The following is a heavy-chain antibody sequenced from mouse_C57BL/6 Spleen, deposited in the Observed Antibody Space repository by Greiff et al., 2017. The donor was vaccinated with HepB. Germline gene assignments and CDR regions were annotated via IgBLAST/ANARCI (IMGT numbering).Heavy chain of an antibody. J-gene: IGHJ2*01. D-gene: IGHD2-1*01. V-gene: IGHV5-6*01. Sequence: VHLVESGGDLVKPGGSLKLSCAASGFTFSSYGMSWVRQTPDKRLEWVATISSGGSYTYYPDSVKGRFTISRDNAKNTLYLQMSSLKSEDTAMYYCARGGNYVPYFDYWGQGTTLTVSS. CDR2: ISSGGSYT. CDR3: ARGGNYVPYFDY. CDR1: GFTFSSYG.